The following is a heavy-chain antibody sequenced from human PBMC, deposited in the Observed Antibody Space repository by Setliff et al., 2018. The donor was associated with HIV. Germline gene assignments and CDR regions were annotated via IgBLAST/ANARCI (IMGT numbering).Heavy chain of an antibody. D-gene: IGHD1-26*01. Sequence: ASVKVSCKASGYTFTSFGITWVRQAPGQRPEWLGWINPYNGIANYAQNSQGRVSMTTDTSTRKAYMELRSLRFDDTAIYYCARDLFRRVGPFQPPGYWGQGTLVTVSS. CDR3: ARDLFRRVGPFQPPGY. V-gene: IGHV1-18*01. CDR2: INPYNGIA. J-gene: IGHJ4*02. CDR1: GYTFTSFG.